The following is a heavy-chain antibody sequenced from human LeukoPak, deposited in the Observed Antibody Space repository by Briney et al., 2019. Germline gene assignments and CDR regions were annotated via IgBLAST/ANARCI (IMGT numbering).Heavy chain of an antibody. J-gene: IGHJ4*02. Sequence: GGSLRLSCAASGFTFSSYAMSWVRQAPGKGLEWVSGISASGGVTYSAESVRGRFTISRDNSKNTLYLQMNSLRAEDTAVYYCAKALLRGRFDYWGQGTLVTVSS. V-gene: IGHV3-23*01. CDR3: AKALLRGRFDY. CDR1: GFTFSSYA. CDR2: ISASGGVT. D-gene: IGHD4-17*01.